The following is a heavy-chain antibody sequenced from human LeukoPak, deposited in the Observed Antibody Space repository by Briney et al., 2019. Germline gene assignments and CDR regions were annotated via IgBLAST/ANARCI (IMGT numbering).Heavy chain of an antibody. CDR3: ARDLKLPGISSSWHDDAFDI. J-gene: IGHJ3*02. CDR1: GSNLSSYA. CDR2: IIPIFGTA. V-gene: IGHV1-69*06. D-gene: IGHD6-13*01. Sequence: ASVKVSCKASGSNLSSYAISWVRQAPGQRLEWMGGIIPIFGTANYAQKFQGRVAITADKSTSTAYMELSSLRSEDTAVYYCARDLKLPGISSSWHDDAFDIWGQGTMVTVSS.